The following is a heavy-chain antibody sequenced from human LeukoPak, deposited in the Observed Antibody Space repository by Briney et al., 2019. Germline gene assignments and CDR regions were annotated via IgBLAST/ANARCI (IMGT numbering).Heavy chain of an antibody. V-gene: IGHV3-30*02. CDR1: GFTFSSYA. CDR3: ARDLLTYYYDSSGYYGDAFDI. J-gene: IGHJ3*02. CDR2: IRYDGTNK. D-gene: IGHD3-22*01. Sequence: GGSLRLSCAASGFTFSSYAMHWVRQAPGKGLEWVTFIRYDGTNKYYADSVKGRFTISRDNAKNSLYLQMNSLRAEDTAVYYCARDLLTYYYDSSGYYGDAFDIRGQGTMVTVSS.